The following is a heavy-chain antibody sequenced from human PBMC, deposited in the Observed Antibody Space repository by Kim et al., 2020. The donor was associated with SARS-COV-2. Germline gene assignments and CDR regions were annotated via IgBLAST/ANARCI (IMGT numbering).Heavy chain of an antibody. Sequence: SETLSLTCAVYGGSFSGYYWSWIRQPPGKGLDWIGEINHSGSTNYNPSLKSRVTISVDTSKNQFSLKLSSVTAADTAVYYCARRAMIVVVITTSYYYYGMDVWGQGTTVTVSS. J-gene: IGHJ6*02. CDR1: GGSFSGYY. CDR2: INHSGST. CDR3: ARRAMIVVVITTSYYYYGMDV. D-gene: IGHD3-22*01. V-gene: IGHV4-34*01.